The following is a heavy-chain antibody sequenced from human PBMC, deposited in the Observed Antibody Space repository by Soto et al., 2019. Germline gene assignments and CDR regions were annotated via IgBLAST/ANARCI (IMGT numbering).Heavy chain of an antibody. D-gene: IGHD6-13*01. CDR3: ARDLKELAYIAAPHYYYYGMDV. CDR1: GYTFTGYY. J-gene: IGHJ6*02. Sequence: ASVKVSCKASGYTFTGYYRHWVRQAPGQGLEWMGWINPNSVGTNYAQKFQGRVTMTRDTAISTAYMELSRVRSDDTAVYYCARDLKELAYIAAPHYYYYGMDVWGQGTTVTVSS. CDR2: INPNSVGT. V-gene: IGHV1-2*02.